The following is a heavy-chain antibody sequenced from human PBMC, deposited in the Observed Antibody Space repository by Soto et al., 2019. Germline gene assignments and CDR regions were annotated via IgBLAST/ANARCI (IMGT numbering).Heavy chain of an antibody. J-gene: IGHJ5*02. Sequence: SETLSLTCTVSGASISSAGYSWSWVRQHPGKGLEWIGYITYSGDTDYNPSLRSRASISIDTSRNQFSLKLSSVTAADTAVYYCARGANWNDVGWNWFDPWGQGTLVTVSS. CDR1: GASISSAGYS. D-gene: IGHD1-1*01. CDR2: ITYSGDT. CDR3: ARGANWNDVGWNWFDP. V-gene: IGHV4-31*03.